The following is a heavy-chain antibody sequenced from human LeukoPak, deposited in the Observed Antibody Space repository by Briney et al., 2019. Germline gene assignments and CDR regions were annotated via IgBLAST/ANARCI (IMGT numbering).Heavy chain of an antibody. CDR3: ARGQLLWFGEFTAYFDY. Sequence: TSETLFLTCTVSGGSISSYYWSWIRQPPGKGLEWIGYIYYSGSTNYNPSLKSRVTISVDTSKNQFSLKLSSVTAADTAVYYCARGQLLWFGEFTAYFDYWGQGTLVTVSS. D-gene: IGHD3-10*01. CDR1: GGSISSYY. V-gene: IGHV4-59*01. J-gene: IGHJ4*02. CDR2: IYYSGST.